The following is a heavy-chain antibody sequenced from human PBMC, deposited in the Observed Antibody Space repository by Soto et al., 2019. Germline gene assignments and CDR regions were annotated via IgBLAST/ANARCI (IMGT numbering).Heavy chain of an antibody. J-gene: IGHJ6*02. CDR2: ISYDETNE. Sequence: PGGSMRLSCVAAGVTFGDHGMHWVRQAPGKGLEWVAVISYDETNEHYVDSVKGRFTISRDNSKSILYLQMNRLRPEDTAVYKCAKDLRTTISDYGMDVWGQGTTGTGPS. V-gene: IGHV3-30*18. D-gene: IGHD3-3*01. CDR3: AKDLRTTISDYGMDV. CDR1: GVTFGDHG.